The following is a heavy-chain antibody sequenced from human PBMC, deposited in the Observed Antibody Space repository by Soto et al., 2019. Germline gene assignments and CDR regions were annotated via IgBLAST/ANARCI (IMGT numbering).Heavy chain of an antibody. J-gene: IGHJ4*02. Sequence: GGSLRLSCAASGFTFSNYAMHWVRQAPGKGLEWVAVISYDGSNKYFGDSVKGRFTISRDNSKNTLYLQMNSLRVEDTAVYYCGRDPSGYYFFDYWGQGTLVTVSS. CDR2: ISYDGSNK. CDR3: GRDPSGYYFFDY. V-gene: IGHV3-30-3*01. CDR1: GFTFSNYA. D-gene: IGHD3-22*01.